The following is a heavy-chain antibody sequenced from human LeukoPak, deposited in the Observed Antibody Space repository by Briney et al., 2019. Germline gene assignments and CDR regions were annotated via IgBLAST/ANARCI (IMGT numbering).Heavy chain of an antibody. CDR3: ARERKALYGPGNLRDY. Sequence: GGSLRLSCAVSGFTFSNFAMSWVRQAPGKGLEWVSVIRSSGGSTYYADSVKGRFTISRDNAKNSLYLQMNSLRAEDTAVYYCARERKALYGPGNLRDYWGQGTLVTVSS. CDR1: GFTFSNFA. D-gene: IGHD3-10*01. V-gene: IGHV3-23*01. CDR2: IRSSGGST. J-gene: IGHJ4*02.